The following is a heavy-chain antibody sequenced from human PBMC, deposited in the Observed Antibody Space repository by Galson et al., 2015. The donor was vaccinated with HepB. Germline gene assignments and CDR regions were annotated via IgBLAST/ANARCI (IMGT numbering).Heavy chain of an antibody. J-gene: IGHJ5*02. Sequence: SLRLSCAASGFTFSSYSMNWVRQAPGKGLEWVSYISSSSSTIYYADSVKGRFTISRDNAKSSLYLQMNSLRDEDTAVYYCARDLGAYCGGDCYGDPWGQGTLVTVSS. CDR2: ISSSSSTI. CDR1: GFTFSSYS. D-gene: IGHD2-21*02. CDR3: ARDLGAYCGGDCYGDP. V-gene: IGHV3-48*02.